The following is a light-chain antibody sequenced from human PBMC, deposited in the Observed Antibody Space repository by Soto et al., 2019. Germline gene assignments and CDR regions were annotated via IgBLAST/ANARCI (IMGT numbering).Light chain of an antibody. CDR2: GAS. CDR3: QQYGSSPWT. V-gene: IGKV3-20*01. J-gene: IGKJ1*01. CDR1: QSVSSN. Sequence: EIVLTQSPGTLSSSPGERATLSCRASQSVSSNLVWYQQKPGQAPRLLISGASTRAAGISDRFRGSGSGTDFTLTISRLEPEDFAVYYCQQYGSSPWTFGQGTKVDIK.